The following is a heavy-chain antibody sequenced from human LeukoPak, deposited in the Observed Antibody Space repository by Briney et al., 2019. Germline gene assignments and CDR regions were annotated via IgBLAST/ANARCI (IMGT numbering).Heavy chain of an antibody. CDR1: GFTFIIYA. J-gene: IGHJ3*01. Sequence: GGSLRLSCAASGFTFIIYAMHWVRQAPGKGLECVAVISYDGSNKYYADYVQGRFTISRDNSNNNLYLQMNSLRAQDTAVYYCARDHHRRLYDSQARDTFDLWGQGTMVTVSS. CDR2: ISYDGSNK. V-gene: IGHV3-30*04. D-gene: IGHD3-22*01. CDR3: ARDHHRRLYDSQARDTFDL.